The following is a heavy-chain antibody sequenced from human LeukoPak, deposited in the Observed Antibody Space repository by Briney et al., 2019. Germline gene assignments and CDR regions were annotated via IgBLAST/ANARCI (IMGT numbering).Heavy chain of an antibody. J-gene: IGHJ3*01. CDR2: IRYDGSIK. D-gene: IGHD3-9*01. CDR1: GFTFSSYG. V-gene: IGHV3-30*02. Sequence: PGGSLRLSCAASGFTFSSYGMHWVRQAPGKGLEWVTFIRYDGSIKYYADSVKGRFTISRDSSKNTLYLQMNSLRAEDTAVYYCAKGPYYNILTGYRKGGAFDVWGRGTMVTASS. CDR3: AKGPYYNILTGYRKGGAFDV.